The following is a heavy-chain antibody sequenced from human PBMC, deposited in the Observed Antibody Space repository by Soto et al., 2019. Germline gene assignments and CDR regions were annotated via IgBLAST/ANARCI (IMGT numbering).Heavy chain of an antibody. V-gene: IGHV4-39*01. CDR1: GGSISSSSYY. D-gene: IGHD5-18*01. CDR2: IYYSGST. CDR3: ARVRGYSYGRSGGWFDP. Sequence: SETLSLTCTVSGGSISSSSYYWGWIRQPPGKGLEWIGSIYYSGSTYYNPSLKSRVTISVDTSKNQFSLKLSSVTAADTAVYYCARVRGYSYGRSGGWFDPWGQGTLVTVSS. J-gene: IGHJ5*02.